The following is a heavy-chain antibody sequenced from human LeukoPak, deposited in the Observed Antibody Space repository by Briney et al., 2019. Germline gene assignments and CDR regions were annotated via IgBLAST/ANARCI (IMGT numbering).Heavy chain of an antibody. J-gene: IGHJ4*02. V-gene: IGHV3-7*03. CDR3: ARGFGSYYIDH. CDR2: IKQDGGGK. Sequence: GGSLRLSCVVSGFTLSRYWMSWVRQAPGKGLEWVANIKQDGGGKYYVDSVEGRFTISRDNAKNTLYLQMNSLRDEDTAVYYCARGFGSYYIDHWAQETLVSVSS. CDR1: GFTLSRYW. D-gene: IGHD1-26*01.